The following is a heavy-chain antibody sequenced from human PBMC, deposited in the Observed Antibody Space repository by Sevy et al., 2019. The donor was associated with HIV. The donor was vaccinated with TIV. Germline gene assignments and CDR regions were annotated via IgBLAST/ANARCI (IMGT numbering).Heavy chain of an antibody. D-gene: IGHD6-25*01. CDR1: GFTFSNAW. J-gene: IGHJ4*02. CDR3: TADSKKRRLSALLDY. Sequence: GGYLRLSCAASGFTFSNAWMSWVRQAPGKGLEWVGRIKSKTDGGTTEYAAPVKGRFTISRDDSKNTLYLQMNSLKTADTAIYYCTADSKKRRLSALLDYWGQGTLVPVSS. CDR2: IKSKTDGGTT. V-gene: IGHV3-15*01.